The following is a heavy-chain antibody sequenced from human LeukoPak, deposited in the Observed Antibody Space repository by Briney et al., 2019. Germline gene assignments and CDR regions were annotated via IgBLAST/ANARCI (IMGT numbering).Heavy chain of an antibody. V-gene: IGHV3-23*01. CDR2: ISVGAEYI. CDR3: ASGPPFLKYFEY. J-gene: IGHJ4*02. D-gene: IGHD3-3*01. Sequence: GGSLRLSCAASGFTFSTYVLNWFRQAPGKGLEWVSTISVGAEYIFYADSVKGRFTISRDDSNNALYLQMHSLRAEDTALYYCASGPPFLKYFEYWGQGTLVTVSS. CDR1: GFTFSTYV.